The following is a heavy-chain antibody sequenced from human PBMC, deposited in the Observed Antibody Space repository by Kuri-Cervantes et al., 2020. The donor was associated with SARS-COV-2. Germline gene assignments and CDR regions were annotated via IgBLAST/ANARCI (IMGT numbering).Heavy chain of an antibody. CDR1: GGSISSYY. V-gene: IGHV4-39*01. Sequence: SETLSLTCTVSGGSISSYYWSWIRQPPGKGLEWIGTIYYSGSTDYNPSLESRVTISVDTSKNQFSLKLSSVTAADTAVYYCARAPQYSSRFDYWGQGTLVTVSS. CDR3: ARAPQYSSRFDY. CDR2: IYYSGST. J-gene: IGHJ4*02. D-gene: IGHD6-13*01.